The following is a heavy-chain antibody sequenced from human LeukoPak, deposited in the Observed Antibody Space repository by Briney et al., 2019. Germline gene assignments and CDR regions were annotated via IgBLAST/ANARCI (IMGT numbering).Heavy chain of an antibody. D-gene: IGHD1-26*01. Sequence: GGSLRLSCAASGFTFSSYAMSWVRQAPGKGLEWVSAISGSGGSTYYADSAKGRFTISRDNSKNTLYLQMNSLRAEDTAVYYCAGAPYYYFDYWGQGTLVTVSA. J-gene: IGHJ4*02. CDR2: ISGSGGST. V-gene: IGHV3-23*01. CDR3: AGAPYYYFDY. CDR1: GFTFSSYA.